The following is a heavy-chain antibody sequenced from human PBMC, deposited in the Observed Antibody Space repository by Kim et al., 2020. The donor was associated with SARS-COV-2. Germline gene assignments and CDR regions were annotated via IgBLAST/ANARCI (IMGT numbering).Heavy chain of an antibody. V-gene: IGHV3-23*01. CDR2: ISGSGDKT. CDR1: GFTFSNSA. Sequence: GGSLRLSCAVSGFTFSNSATSWVRQAPGKGLEWVSSISGSGDKTYYTDSVKGRFTISKDNSKNTLYLQMNSLRAEDTAIYYCTKSPSYNWFDSLGQGTV. CDR3: TKSPSYNWFDS. J-gene: IGHJ5*01.